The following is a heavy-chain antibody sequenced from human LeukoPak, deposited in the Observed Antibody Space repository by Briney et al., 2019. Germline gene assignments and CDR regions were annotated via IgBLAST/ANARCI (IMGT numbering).Heavy chain of an antibody. V-gene: IGHV4-61*01. CDR1: GGSVSSGSYY. Sequence: PSETLSLTGTVSGGSVSSGSYYWSWIRQPPGKGLEWIGNIYYRWSTNYNPSLKSRVTISVDTSKNQFSLKLSSVTAADAAVYYCARLTAIVNLIFDYWGQGTLVTVSS. J-gene: IGHJ4*02. CDR3: ARLTAIVNLIFDY. D-gene: IGHD5-18*01. CDR2: IYYRWST.